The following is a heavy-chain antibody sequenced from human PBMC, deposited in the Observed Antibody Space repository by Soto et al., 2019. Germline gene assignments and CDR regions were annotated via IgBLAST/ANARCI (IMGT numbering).Heavy chain of an antibody. D-gene: IGHD4-17*01. CDR3: SFQESTTVTMFEY. CDR2: IKSKTDGGTT. CDR1: GLSFSNVW. Sequence: EVQLVESGGGLVKPGGSLRLSCAASGLSFSNVWMSWVRQAPGKGLEWVGRIKSKTDGGTTDYAAPVKGRFTISRDDSKTTLYLQMNSLKTEDTAVYYCSFQESTTVTMFEYWGQGTLVTVSS. V-gene: IGHV3-15*01. J-gene: IGHJ4*02.